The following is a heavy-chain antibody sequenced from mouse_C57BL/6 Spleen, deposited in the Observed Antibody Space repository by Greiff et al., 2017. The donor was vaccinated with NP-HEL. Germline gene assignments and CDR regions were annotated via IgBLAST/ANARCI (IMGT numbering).Heavy chain of an antibody. CDR2: IYPGSGNN. D-gene: IGHD2-3*01. Sequence: VQLQQSGAELVRPGASVKLSCKASGYTFTDYYINWVKQRPGQGLEWIARIYPGSGNNYYNEKFKGKATLTAEKSSSTAYMQLSSLTSEDSAVYFCARETIYDGYGDYWGQGTTLTVSS. CDR1: GYTFTDYY. CDR3: ARETIYDGYGDY. V-gene: IGHV1-76*01. J-gene: IGHJ2*01.